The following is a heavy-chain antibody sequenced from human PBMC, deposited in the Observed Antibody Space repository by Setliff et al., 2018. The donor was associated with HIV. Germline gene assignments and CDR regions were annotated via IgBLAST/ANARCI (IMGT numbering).Heavy chain of an antibody. CDR2: INHSGST. J-gene: IGHJ5*02. D-gene: IGHD1-26*01. V-gene: IGHV4-34*01. Sequence: LTCAVYGGSFSGYYWSWIRQPPGKGLEWIGEINHSGSTNYNPSLKSRVTISVDTSKNQFSLKLSSVTAADTAVYYCAREVLPVIGGRGWFDPWGQGTLVTVSS. CDR3: AREVLPVIGGRGWFDP. CDR1: GGSFSGYY.